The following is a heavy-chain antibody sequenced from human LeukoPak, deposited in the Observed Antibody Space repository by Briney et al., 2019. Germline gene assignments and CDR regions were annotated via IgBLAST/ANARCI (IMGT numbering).Heavy chain of an antibody. CDR3: ARDSARYDFWSGYYMNY. V-gene: IGHV3-7*01. CDR1: GFTFSSYG. Sequence: GGSLRLSCAASGFTFSSYGMHWVRQAPGKGLEWVANIKQDGSEKYYVDSVKGRFTISRDNAKNSVYLQMNSLRAEDTAVYYCARDSARYDFWSGYYMNYWGQGTLVTVSS. CDR2: IKQDGSEK. J-gene: IGHJ4*02. D-gene: IGHD3-3*01.